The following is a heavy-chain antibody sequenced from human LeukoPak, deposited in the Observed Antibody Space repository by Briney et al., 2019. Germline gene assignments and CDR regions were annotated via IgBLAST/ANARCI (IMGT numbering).Heavy chain of an antibody. Sequence: MPSETLSLTCTVSGGSISSSSYYWGWIRQPPGKGLEWIGSIYYSGSTYYNPSLKSRVTISVDTSKNQFSLKLSSVTAADTAVYYCARLDGSYLGYFDYWGQGTLVTVSS. CDR1: GGSISSSSYY. V-gene: IGHV4-39*01. CDR3: ARLDGSYLGYFDY. J-gene: IGHJ4*02. CDR2: IYYSGST. D-gene: IGHD1-26*01.